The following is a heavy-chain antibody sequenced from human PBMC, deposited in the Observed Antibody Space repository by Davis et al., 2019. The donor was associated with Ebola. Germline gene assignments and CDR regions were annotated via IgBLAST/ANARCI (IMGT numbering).Heavy chain of an antibody. CDR3: LRQAYSSTWLI. D-gene: IGHD6-13*01. V-gene: IGHV5-51*01. CDR2: IYPDESRT. CDR1: GYNLSSYW. J-gene: IGHJ3*02. Sequence: GGSLSLSCKGSGYNLSSYWIGWVRQMPGKGLEWMGIIYPDESRTRYTPSFQGQVTISADKSISTAYLQWSSLKASDTATYYCLRQAYSSTWLIWGQGTMVTVSS.